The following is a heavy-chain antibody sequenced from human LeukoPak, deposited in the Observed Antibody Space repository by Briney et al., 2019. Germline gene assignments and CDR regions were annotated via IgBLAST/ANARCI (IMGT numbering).Heavy chain of an antibody. CDR1: GGTFSSYA. CDR2: IVPIFGTA. CDR3: ARGRFLEWLLSGAFDI. D-gene: IGHD3-3*01. Sequence: SVKVSCKASGGTFSSYAISWVRQAPGQGLEWMGGIVPIFGTANYAQKFQGRVTITADASTGPAYMELSSLRSEDTAVYYCARGRFLEWLLSGAFDIWGQGTMVTVSS. J-gene: IGHJ3*02. V-gene: IGHV1-69*13.